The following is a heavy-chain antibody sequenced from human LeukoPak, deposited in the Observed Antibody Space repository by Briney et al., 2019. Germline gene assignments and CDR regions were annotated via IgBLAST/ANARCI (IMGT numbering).Heavy chain of an antibody. V-gene: IGHV3-48*04. CDR2: ISSSSSTI. J-gene: IGHJ6*02. D-gene: IGHD2-15*01. Sequence: GGSLRLSCAASGFTFSSYSMNWVRQAPGKGLEWVSYISSSSSTIYYADSVKGRFTISRDNAKNSLYLQMNSLRAEDTAVYYCARDFTQQEDYCSGGSCYSVYYGMDVWGQGTTVTVSS. CDR1: GFTFSSYS. CDR3: ARDFTQQEDYCSGGSCYSVYYGMDV.